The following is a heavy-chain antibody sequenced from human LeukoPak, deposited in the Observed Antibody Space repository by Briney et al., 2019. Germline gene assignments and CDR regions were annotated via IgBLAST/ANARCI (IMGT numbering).Heavy chain of an antibody. CDR1: GFTFSSYW. D-gene: IGHD3-10*01. CDR2: INSDGSST. Sequence: GGSLRLSCAASGFTFSSYWMHWVRQAPGKGLVWVSRINSDGSSTSYADSVKGRFTISRDNAKNTLYLQMNSLRAEDTAVYYCARAALLWFGEPYLDYWGQGTLVTVSS. V-gene: IGHV3-74*01. J-gene: IGHJ4*02. CDR3: ARAALLWFGEPYLDY.